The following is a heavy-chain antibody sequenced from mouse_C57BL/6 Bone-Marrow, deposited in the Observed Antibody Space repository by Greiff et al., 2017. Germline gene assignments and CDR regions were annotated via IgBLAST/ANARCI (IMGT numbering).Heavy chain of an antibody. CDR3: VYGNFYAMDY. CDR2: IRSKSNNYAT. V-gene: IGHV10-1*01. CDR1: GFSFNTYA. Sequence: EVKLVESGGGLVQPKGSLKLSCAASGFSFNTYAMNWVRQAPGKGLEWVARIRSKSNNYATYYADSVKDRFTISRDDSESMLYLQMNNLKTEDTAMYYCVYGNFYAMDYWGQGTSVTVSS. J-gene: IGHJ4*01. D-gene: IGHD2-1*01.